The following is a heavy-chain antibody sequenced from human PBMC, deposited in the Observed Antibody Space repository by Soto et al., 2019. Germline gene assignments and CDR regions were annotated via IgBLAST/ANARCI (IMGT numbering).Heavy chain of an antibody. V-gene: IGHV3-33*08. CDR1: GWACRKYG. Sequence: GSLRLSGAASGWACRKYGMHWVRQAPGKGLEWVAVIWYDGSNKYYADSVKGRFTISRDNSKNTLYLQMNSLRAEDTAVYSCTRGHYDRRGYSDYWGQAPLVTVSS. CDR3: TRGHYDRRGYSDY. D-gene: IGHD3-22*01. CDR2: IWYDGSNK. J-gene: IGHJ4*02.